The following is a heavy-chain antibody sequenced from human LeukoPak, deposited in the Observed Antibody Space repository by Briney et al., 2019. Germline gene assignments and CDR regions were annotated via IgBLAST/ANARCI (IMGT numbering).Heavy chain of an antibody. J-gene: IGHJ4*02. D-gene: IGHD4-23*01. V-gene: IGHV3-48*02. CDR1: EFAFSTYN. CDR3: AGVAAGYSVNYFDY. Sequence: GGSLRLSCAASEFAFSTYNMNWVRQAPGKGPEWVSYISTGSSTTYYADSVKGRFTISRDNVENSLYLQMNSLRDEDTAVYYCAGVAAGYSVNYFDYWAREPWSPSPQ. CDR2: ISTGSSTT.